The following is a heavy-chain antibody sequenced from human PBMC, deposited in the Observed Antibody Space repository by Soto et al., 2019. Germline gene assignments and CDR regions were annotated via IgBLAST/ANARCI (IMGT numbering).Heavy chain of an antibody. V-gene: IGHV1-8*01. J-gene: IGHJ4*02. D-gene: IGHD2-15*01. Sequence: ASVKVSCKASGYTFTSYDINWVRQATGQGLEWMGWMNPNSGNTGYAQKFQGRVNMTRNTSISTAYMELSSLRSEDTAVYYSARGRRKVVFFFDYWGQGTRVTVSS. CDR2: MNPNSGNT. CDR3: ARGRRKVVFFFDY. CDR1: GYTFTSYD.